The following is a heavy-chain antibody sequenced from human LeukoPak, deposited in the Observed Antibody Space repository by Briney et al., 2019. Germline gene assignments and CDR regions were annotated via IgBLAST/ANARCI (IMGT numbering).Heavy chain of an antibody. V-gene: IGHV3-30*04. CDR2: ISYDGSNE. J-gene: IGHJ4*02. Sequence: GGSLRLSCAASGFTFSSYVMHWVRQAPGKGLEWVAIISYDGSNEYYADSVKGRFTISRDNSKNTLYLQMNSLRAEDTAVYYCAKDSPPSTGTAAFDYWGQGTLVTVSS. CDR1: GFTFSSYV. CDR3: AKDSPPSTGTAAFDY. D-gene: IGHD1-1*01.